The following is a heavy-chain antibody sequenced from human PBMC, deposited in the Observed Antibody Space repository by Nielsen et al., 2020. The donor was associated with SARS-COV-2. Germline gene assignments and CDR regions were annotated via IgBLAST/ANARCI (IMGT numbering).Heavy chain of an antibody. CDR2: ITTHNGLT. CDR3: ARDRDPTGANIVLLVAANQGMGV. D-gene: IGHD2-15*01. J-gene: IGHJ6*02. Sequence: WVRQAPGQGLGWMGWITTHNGLTNYPHKFQGRVTMTTDTSTSTVYMKLRSLRSDATAVYYCARDRDPTGANIVLLVAANQGMGVWGQGTTVTVSS. V-gene: IGHV1-18*01.